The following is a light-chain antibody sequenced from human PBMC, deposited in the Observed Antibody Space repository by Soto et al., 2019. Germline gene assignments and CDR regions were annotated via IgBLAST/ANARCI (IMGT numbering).Light chain of an antibody. Sequence: QAVVTQEPSLPVSPGGTVTLTCGSSTGAVTNGHYPYWFQQKPGQAPRTLIYDTTNRHSWTPARFSGSLLGGKAALTLSGAQPEDEAEYYGLLSYNGTYVFATGTKVTVL. CDR3: LLSYNGTYV. CDR2: DTT. J-gene: IGLJ1*01. CDR1: TGAVTNGHY. V-gene: IGLV7-46*01.